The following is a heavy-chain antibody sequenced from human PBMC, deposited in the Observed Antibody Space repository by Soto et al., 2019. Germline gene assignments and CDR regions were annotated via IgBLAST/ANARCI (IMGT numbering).Heavy chain of an antibody. V-gene: IGHV2-5*02. CDR2: FYWDDDK. Sequence: QITLKESGPTLVKPTQTLTLTCTCSGFSLSTSGVGVGWIRQPPGKGLHWLALFYWDDDKRYSPTLRSRLTITNDPSKKQEVLTMTNMDPVDTATYYCAHRRGIAVAGTEWFDLWGQGTLLTVSS. CDR3: AHRRGIAVAGTEWFDL. CDR1: GFSLSTSGVG. J-gene: IGHJ5*02. D-gene: IGHD6-13*01.